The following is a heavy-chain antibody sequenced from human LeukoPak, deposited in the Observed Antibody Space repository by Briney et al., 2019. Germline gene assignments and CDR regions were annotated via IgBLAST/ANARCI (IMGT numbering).Heavy chain of an antibody. CDR2: IYSGGST. D-gene: IGHD3-10*01. V-gene: IGHV3-66*01. J-gene: IGHJ6*03. CDR1: EFSVGSNY. Sequence: GGSLRLSCAASEFSVGSNYMTWVRQAPGKGLEWVSLIYSGGSTYYADSVKGRFTISRDNSKNTLYLQMNSLRAEDTAVYYCAKDQLTMVRGVIINTYYMDVWGKGTTVTISS. CDR3: AKDQLTMVRGVIINTYYMDV.